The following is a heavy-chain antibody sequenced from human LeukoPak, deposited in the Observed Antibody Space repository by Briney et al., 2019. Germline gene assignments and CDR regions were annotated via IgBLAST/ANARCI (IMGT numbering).Heavy chain of an antibody. CDR2: ISSSSSYI. V-gene: IGHV3-21*01. CDR1: GFTFRSYS. CDR3: ARDLPPRAYYGMDV. Sequence: PGGSLRLSCAASGFTFRSYSMNWVRPAPGKGLEWVSSISSSSSYIYYAGSVKGRFTISRDNAKNSLYLQMNSLRAEDTAVYYCARDLPPRAYYGMDVWGQGTTVTVSS. J-gene: IGHJ6*02.